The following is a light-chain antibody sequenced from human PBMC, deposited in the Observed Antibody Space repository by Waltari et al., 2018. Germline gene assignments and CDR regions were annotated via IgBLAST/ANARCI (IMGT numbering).Light chain of an antibody. Sequence: DIQMTQSPSSLSASVGDRVTVTCRASQTISRYLNWYQQKPGKAPNLLIYAASSLQSGVPSRFSGSGSGRDFTLIITSLQPEDFATYYCQESYSFTRTFGQGTKVEIK. V-gene: IGKV1-39*01. CDR1: QTISRY. J-gene: IGKJ1*01. CDR2: AAS. CDR3: QESYSFTRT.